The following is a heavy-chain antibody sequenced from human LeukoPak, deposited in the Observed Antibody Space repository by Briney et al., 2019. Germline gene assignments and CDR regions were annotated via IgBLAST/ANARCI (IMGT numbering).Heavy chain of an antibody. V-gene: IGHV1-69*05. CDR3: ARVVRDSSGYVPHYFDY. CDR1: GGTFSSYA. Sequence: VASVKVSCKASGGTFSSYAISWVRQAPGQGLEWMGGIIRIFGTADYAQKFQGRVTITTDKSTSTAYMELSSLRSEDTAVYYCARVVRDSSGYVPHYFDYWGQGTLVSVSS. CDR2: IIRIFGTA. J-gene: IGHJ4*02. D-gene: IGHD3-22*01.